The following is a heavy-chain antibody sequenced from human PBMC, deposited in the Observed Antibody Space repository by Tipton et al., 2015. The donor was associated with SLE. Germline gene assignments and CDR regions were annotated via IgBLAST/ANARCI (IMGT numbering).Heavy chain of an antibody. CDR2: IYHSGST. J-gene: IGHJ6*03. V-gene: IGHV4-4*02. Sequence: GLVKPSGTLSLTCVVSGGSISSSNWWSWVRQPPGKGLEWIGEIYHSGSTNYNPSLKSRVTISVDTSKNQFSLKLSSVTAADTAIYYCARVGYLGSGKTWDMDVWGKGITVTVSS. CDR1: GGSISSSNW. D-gene: IGHD3-10*01. CDR3: ARVGYLGSGKTWDMDV.